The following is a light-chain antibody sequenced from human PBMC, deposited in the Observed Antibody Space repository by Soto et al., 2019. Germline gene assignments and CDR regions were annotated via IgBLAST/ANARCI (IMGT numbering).Light chain of an antibody. Sequence: DIHMTQSPSTLSASVLDIVTITCRASQSISSWLAWYQQKPGKAPKLLIYDASSLQSGVPSRFSGIGSGTDFTLSISSLQPEDFATYYCQQSYSGPLTFGGGTKVDI. CDR1: QSISSW. V-gene: IGKV1-5*01. CDR3: QQSYSGPLT. CDR2: DAS. J-gene: IGKJ4*01.